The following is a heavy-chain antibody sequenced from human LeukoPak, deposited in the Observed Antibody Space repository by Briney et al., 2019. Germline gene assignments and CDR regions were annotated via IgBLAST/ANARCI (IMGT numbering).Heavy chain of an antibody. Sequence: NPSETLSLTCAVYGGSFSGYYWSWIRQPPGKGLEWIGEINHSGSTNYNPSLKSRVTISVDTSKNQFSLKLSSVTAADTAVYYCARVTALWGFDPWGQGTLVTVSS. CDR1: GGSFSGYY. CDR2: INHSGST. CDR3: ARVTALWGFDP. V-gene: IGHV4-34*01. J-gene: IGHJ5*02. D-gene: IGHD5-18*01.